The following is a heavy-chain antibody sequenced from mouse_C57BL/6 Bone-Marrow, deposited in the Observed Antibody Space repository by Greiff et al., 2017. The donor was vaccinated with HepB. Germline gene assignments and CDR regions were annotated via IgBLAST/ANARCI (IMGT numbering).Heavy chain of an antibody. D-gene: IGHD4-1*01. CDR1: GYTFTSYW. Sequence: VQLQQPGAELVKPGASVKLSCKASGYTFTSYWMQWVKQRPGQGLEWIGEIDPSDSYTNYNQKFKGKAKLTVDTSSSTAYMQLSSLTSEDSAVYYCARRLGFAYWGQGTLVTVSA. CDR3: ARRLGFAY. CDR2: IDPSDSYT. J-gene: IGHJ3*01. V-gene: IGHV1-50*01.